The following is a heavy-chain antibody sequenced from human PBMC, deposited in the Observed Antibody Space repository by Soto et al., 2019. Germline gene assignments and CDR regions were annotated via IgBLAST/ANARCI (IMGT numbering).Heavy chain of an antibody. CDR3: EGGNPTGMDV. D-gene: IGHD2-15*01. CDR2: IIPIFGTA. V-gene: IGHV1-69*13. J-gene: IGHJ6*02. Sequence: VASVKVSCKASGGTFSSYAISWVRQAPGQGLEWMGGIIPIFGTANYAQKFQGRVTITADESTSTAYMELSSLRSEDTAVYYCEGGNPTGMDVWGQWTTVTVSS. CDR1: GGTFSSYA.